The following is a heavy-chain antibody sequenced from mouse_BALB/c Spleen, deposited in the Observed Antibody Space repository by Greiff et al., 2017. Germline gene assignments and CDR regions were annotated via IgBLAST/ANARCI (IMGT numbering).Heavy chain of an antibody. CDR2: INPNNGGT. CDR3: ARKRGYGYDGEGNYYAMDY. D-gene: IGHD2-2*01. CDR1: GYTFTEYT. V-gene: IGHV1-18*01. Sequence: EVQVVESGPELVKPGASVKISCKTSGYTFTEYTMHWVKQSHGKSLEWIGGINPNNGGTSYNQKFKGKATLTVDKSSSTAYMELRSLTSEDSAVYYCARKRGYGYDGEGNYYAMDYWGQGTSVTVSS. J-gene: IGHJ4*01.